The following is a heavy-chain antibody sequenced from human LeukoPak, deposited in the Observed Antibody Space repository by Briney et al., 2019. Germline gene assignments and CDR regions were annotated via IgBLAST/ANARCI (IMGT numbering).Heavy chain of an antibody. J-gene: IGHJ4*02. D-gene: IGHD1-26*01. CDR1: GGSISSYY. V-gene: IGHV4-59*08. Sequence: PSETLSLTCTVSGGSISSYYWSWIRQPPGKGLEWIGYFFYSESTNYSPSLKSRVTISVDTSKNQFSLKLSSVTAADTAVYYCAREVDQRGDYWGQGTLVTVSS. CDR3: AREVDQRGDY. CDR2: FFYSEST.